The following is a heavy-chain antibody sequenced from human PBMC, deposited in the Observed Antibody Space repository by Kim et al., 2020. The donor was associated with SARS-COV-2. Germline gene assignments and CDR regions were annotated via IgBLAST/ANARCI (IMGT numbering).Heavy chain of an antibody. CDR2: ISGSGGST. CDR3: AKWGTRWVRVNYGMDV. CDR1: GFTFSSYA. J-gene: IGHJ6*02. Sequence: GGSLRLSCAASGFTFSSYAMSWVRQAPGKGLEWVSAISGSGGSTYYADSVKGRFTISRDNSKNTLYLQMNSLRAEDTAVYYCAKWGTRWVRVNYGMDVWGQGTTVTVSS. D-gene: IGHD3-10*01. V-gene: IGHV3-23*01.